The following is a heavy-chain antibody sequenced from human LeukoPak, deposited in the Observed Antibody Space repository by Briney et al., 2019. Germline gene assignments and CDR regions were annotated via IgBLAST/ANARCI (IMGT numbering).Heavy chain of an antibody. CDR3: ARGLRSRTFEY. D-gene: IGHD4-17*01. J-gene: IGHJ4*02. V-gene: IGHV3-21*01. CDR1: GFTFSNYN. CDR2: ISSSSSYI. Sequence: GGSLRLSCAASGFTFSNYNLNWVRQAPGKGLEWVSSISSSSSYIYYADSVKGRFTISRDNAKNSLYLQMNSLRAEDTAVYYCARGLRSRTFEYWGQGTLVTVSS.